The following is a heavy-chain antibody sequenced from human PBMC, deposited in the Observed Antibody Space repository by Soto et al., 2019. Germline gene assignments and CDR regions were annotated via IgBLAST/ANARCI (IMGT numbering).Heavy chain of an antibody. CDR2: ISYDGSNK. Sequence: PGGSLRLSCAASGFTLSSYGMHWVRQAPGKGLEWVAVISYDGSNKYYADSVKGRFTISRDNSKNTLYLQMNSLRAEDTAVYYCALEWSGHVKPRGGFDYWGQGTLVTVSS. V-gene: IGHV3-30*03. CDR1: GFTLSSYG. D-gene: IGHD3-3*01. J-gene: IGHJ4*02. CDR3: ALEWSGHVKPRGGFDY.